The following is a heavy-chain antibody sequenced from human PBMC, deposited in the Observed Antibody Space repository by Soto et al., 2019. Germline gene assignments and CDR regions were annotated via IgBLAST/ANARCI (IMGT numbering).Heavy chain of an antibody. CDR1: GVSFSDST. CDR3: GTDSVSDWRPGVGY. J-gene: IGHJ4*02. V-gene: IGHV1-69*04. CDR2: IIPILGIP. Sequence: QVLLVQSGAEVKKPGSSVKVSCKASGVSFSDSTISWVRQAPGQGLEWMGKIIPILGIPNFAQKFQGRVTITADKSTSTAYIELSSLRSEDTAVYYCGTDSVSDWRPGVGYWGQGTLVTVSS. D-gene: IGHD6-19*01.